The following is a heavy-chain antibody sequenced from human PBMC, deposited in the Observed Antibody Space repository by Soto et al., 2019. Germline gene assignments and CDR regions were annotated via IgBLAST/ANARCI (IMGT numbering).Heavy chain of an antibody. Sequence: PSETLSLTCTVSGGSISSGGYYWSWIRQHPGKGLEWIGYIYYSGSTYYNPSLKSRVTISVDTSKNQFSLKLSSVTAADTAVYYCEREYYYYGMDVCGQGTTVTVYS. V-gene: IGHV4-31*03. J-gene: IGHJ6*02. CDR2: IYYSGST. CDR1: GGSISSGGYY. CDR3: EREYYYYGMDV.